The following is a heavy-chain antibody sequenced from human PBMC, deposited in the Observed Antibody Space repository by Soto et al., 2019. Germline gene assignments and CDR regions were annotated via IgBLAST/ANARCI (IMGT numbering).Heavy chain of an antibody. J-gene: IGHJ4*02. Sequence: SETLSLTCTDSGGSISSYYRSWIRQPPGKGLEWIGYIYYSGSTNYNPSLKSRVTISVDTSKNQFSLKLSSVTAADTAVYYCARGKSPGIAVAGTGYFDYWGQGTLVTVSS. V-gene: IGHV4-59*01. CDR2: IYYSGST. D-gene: IGHD6-19*01. CDR3: ARGKSPGIAVAGTGYFDY. CDR1: GGSISSYY.